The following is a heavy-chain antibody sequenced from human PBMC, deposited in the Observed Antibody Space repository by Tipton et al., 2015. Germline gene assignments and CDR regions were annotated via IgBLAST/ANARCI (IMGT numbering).Heavy chain of an antibody. CDR1: GFTFSLYW. V-gene: IGHV3-74*01. CDR3: ARSIGWVYDP. J-gene: IGHJ5*02. D-gene: IGHD2-8*01. CDR2: IKGDGSIS. Sequence: SLRLSCSASGFTFSLYWMHWVRQVPGKGLAWVSRIKGDGSISDHADSVKGRFTISRDNAANTLYLQMDNLRVEDTGVYHCARSIGWVYDPWGQGTLVTVSS.